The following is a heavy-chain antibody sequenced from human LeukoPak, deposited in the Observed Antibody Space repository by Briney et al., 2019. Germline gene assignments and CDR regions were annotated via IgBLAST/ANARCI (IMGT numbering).Heavy chain of an antibody. CDR3: ARSPRYYYDSSGSLDY. CDR1: GGTFSSYA. V-gene: IGHV1-69*13. CDR2: IIPIFGTA. D-gene: IGHD3-22*01. Sequence: ASVKVSCKASGGTFSSYAISWVRQAPGQGLEWMGRIIPIFGTANYAQKFQGRVTITADESTSTAYMELSSLRSEDTAVYYCARSPRYYYDSSGSLDYWGQGTLVTVSS. J-gene: IGHJ4*02.